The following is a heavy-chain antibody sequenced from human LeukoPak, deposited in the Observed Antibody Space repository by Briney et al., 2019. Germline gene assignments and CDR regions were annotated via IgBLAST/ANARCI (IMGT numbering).Heavy chain of an antibody. D-gene: IGHD5-12*01. CDR3: ARDSWARAYDIDH. Sequence: ASVKVSCKASGFTFTNYAISWVRQAPGQGLEWLAWMSVDNGNTNYIRNLQGRVTLTTDTSTSTAYMELRNLRSDDTAVYYCARDSWARAYDIDHWGQGTLVTVSS. CDR2: MSVDNGNT. CDR1: GFTFTNYA. V-gene: IGHV1-18*01. J-gene: IGHJ5*02.